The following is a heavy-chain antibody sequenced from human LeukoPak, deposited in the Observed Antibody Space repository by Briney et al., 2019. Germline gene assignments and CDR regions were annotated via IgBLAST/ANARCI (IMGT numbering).Heavy chain of an antibody. CDR2: IIPILGIA. V-gene: IGHV1-69*04. CDR1: GGTFSSYA. D-gene: IGHD6-19*01. Sequence: ASVKVSCKASGGTFSSYAISWVRQAPGQGLEWMGRIIPILGIANYAQKFQGRVTITADKSTSTAYMELSSLRSEDTAVYYCAREPIAVAGSFDYWGQGTLVTVSS. J-gene: IGHJ4*02. CDR3: AREPIAVAGSFDY.